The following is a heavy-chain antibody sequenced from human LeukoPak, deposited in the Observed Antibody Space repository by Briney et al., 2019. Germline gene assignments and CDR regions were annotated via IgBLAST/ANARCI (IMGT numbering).Heavy chain of an antibody. Sequence: GGSLRLSCAASGFTLSNDFMTWVRQAPGKGLEWVGRIKSEIEGGTTDHAASVKGRFAISRDESTNTLFLQMNSLRNEDTAVYYCALAWFGESRDCLDIWGRGSVVVVSS. CDR2: IKSEIEGGTT. J-gene: IGHJ3*02. CDR1: GFTLSNDF. D-gene: IGHD3-10*01. V-gene: IGHV3-15*01. CDR3: ALAWFGESRDCLDI.